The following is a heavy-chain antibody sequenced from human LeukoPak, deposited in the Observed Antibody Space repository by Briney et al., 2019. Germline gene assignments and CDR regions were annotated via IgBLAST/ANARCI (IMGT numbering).Heavy chain of an antibody. CDR1: GGSIRNYH. D-gene: IGHD4/OR15-4a*01. CDR3: ASLGATIDY. J-gene: IGHJ4*02. V-gene: IGHV4-4*07. CDR2: IQISGAV. Sequence: PSETLSLTCTVSGGSIRNYHWNWIRQPAGKGLEWIGRIQISGAVDYNPSLKSRVTMSLDTSNNQVSLRLNSVTAADTAVHYCASLGATIDYWGPGTLVTVSS.